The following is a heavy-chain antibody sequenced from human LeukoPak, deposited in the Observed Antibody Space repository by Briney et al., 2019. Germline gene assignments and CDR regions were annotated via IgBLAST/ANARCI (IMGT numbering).Heavy chain of an antibody. Sequence: GGSLRLSCAPSGFTFSGYSMNWVRLAPGKGLEWVSYITSSSSAIYYADSVKGRFTISRDNARNSLYLQMNSLRAEDTAVYYCARVRGSYHFDYWGQGTLVTVSS. V-gene: IGHV3-48*01. CDR2: ITSSSSAI. J-gene: IGHJ4*02. CDR3: ARVRGSYHFDY. CDR1: GFTFSGYS. D-gene: IGHD1-26*01.